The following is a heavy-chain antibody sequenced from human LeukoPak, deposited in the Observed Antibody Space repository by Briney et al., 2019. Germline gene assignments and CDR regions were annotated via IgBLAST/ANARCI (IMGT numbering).Heavy chain of an antibody. V-gene: IGHV4-59*12. D-gene: IGHD4-11*01. CDR3: ARDTVTEGFDY. CDR1: SGSISNYY. J-gene: IGHJ4*02. Sequence: SETLSLTCGVSSGSISNYYWSWIRQPPGKGLERIAYIHYSGSTHYNPSLRSRATISVDTSKNQLSLKLTSVTAADTAVYYCARDTVTEGFDYWGQGTLVTVSS. CDR2: IHYSGST.